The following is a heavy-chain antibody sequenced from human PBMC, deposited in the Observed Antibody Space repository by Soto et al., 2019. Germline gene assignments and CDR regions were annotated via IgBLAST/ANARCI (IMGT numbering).Heavy chain of an antibody. V-gene: IGHV4-59*08. CDR3: ARSYYGSGSYYIP. Sequence: QVQLQESGPGLVKPSETLSLTCTVSGGSISSYYWSWIRQPPGKGLEWIGYIYYSGSTNYNPSLKSRVTISVDTSKNQFSLKLSSVTAADTAVYYCARSYYGSGSYYIPWGQGTLVTVSS. CDR2: IYYSGST. CDR1: GGSISSYY. D-gene: IGHD3-10*01. J-gene: IGHJ5*02.